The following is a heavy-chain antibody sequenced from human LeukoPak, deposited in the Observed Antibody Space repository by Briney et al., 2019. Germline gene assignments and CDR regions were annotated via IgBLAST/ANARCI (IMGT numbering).Heavy chain of an antibody. J-gene: IGHJ4*02. V-gene: IGHV3-23*01. D-gene: IGHD1-26*01. Sequence: GGSLRLSCAASGFIFSSYAVNWVRQAPGKGLEWFSGISGSGGITNYADSVKGRFTISRDNSKNTLYLQMNSLRAEATAIYYCAKAEWELIFDYWGQGILVTVSS. CDR2: ISGSGGIT. CDR1: GFIFSSYA. CDR3: AKAEWELIFDY.